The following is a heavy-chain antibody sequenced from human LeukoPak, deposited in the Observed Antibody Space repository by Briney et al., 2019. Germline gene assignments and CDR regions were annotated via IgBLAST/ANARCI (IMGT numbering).Heavy chain of an antibody. CDR3: AIAASSPPYYYYYYMDV. CDR2: MNPNSGNT. Sequence: ASVKVSCKASGYTFTSYDINWVRQATGQGLEWMGWMNPNSGNTGYAQKFQGRVTMTRNTSISTAYMELSSLRSEDTAVYYCAIAASSPPYYYYYYMDVWGKGTTVTISS. V-gene: IGHV1-8*01. J-gene: IGHJ6*03. CDR1: GYTFTSYD.